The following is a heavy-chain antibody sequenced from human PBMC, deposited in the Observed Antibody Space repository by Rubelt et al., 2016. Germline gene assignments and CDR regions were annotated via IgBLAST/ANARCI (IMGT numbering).Heavy chain of an antibody. CDR3: ARDLFPPKRYSSSIK. CDR1: GYTFTGYY. J-gene: IGHJ4*02. Sequence: CKASGYTFTGYYMHWVRQAPGRGLEWMGRINPNSGGTNYAQKFQGRVTMTRDTSISTAYMALSRLGSDDTAVYYCARDLFPPKRYSSSIKWGQGTLVTVSS. D-gene: IGHD6-6*01. CDR2: INPNSGGT. V-gene: IGHV1-2*06.